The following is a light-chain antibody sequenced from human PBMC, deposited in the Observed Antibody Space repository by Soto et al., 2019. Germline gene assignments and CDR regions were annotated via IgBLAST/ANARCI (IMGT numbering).Light chain of an antibody. CDR1: TGAVTNGHY. CDR2: DTT. CDR3: LLSYNGPYV. Sequence: QAVVTQEPSLTGSPGGTVTLTCGSSTGAVTNGHYPYWFQQKPGQAPRTPIYDTTNRHSWTPARFSGSLLGGKAALTLSGAQPEDEAEYYCLLSYNGPYVFGTGTKVTVL. V-gene: IGLV7-46*01. J-gene: IGLJ1*01.